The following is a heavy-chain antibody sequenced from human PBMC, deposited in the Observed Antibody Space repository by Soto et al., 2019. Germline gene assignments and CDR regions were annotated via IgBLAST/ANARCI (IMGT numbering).Heavy chain of an antibody. J-gene: IGHJ4*02. V-gene: IGHV1-2*02. CDR1: GYTFTGYY. D-gene: IGHD6-19*01. CDR2: INPNSGGT. Sequence: ASVKVSCKASGYTFTGYYMHWVRQAPGQGLEWMGWINPNSGGTNYAQKFQGRVTMTRDTSISTAYMELSRLRSDDTAVYYCARDSSGWHAYFDYWGQGALVTVSS. CDR3: ARDSSGWHAYFDY.